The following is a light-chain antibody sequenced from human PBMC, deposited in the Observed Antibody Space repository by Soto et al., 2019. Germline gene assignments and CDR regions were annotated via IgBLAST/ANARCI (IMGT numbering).Light chain of an antibody. Sequence: EIVLTQSPGTLSLSPGERATLSCRASQSVSSNFLAWYQQKPGQAPRLLIYAASSRATGIPDRFSGSGSETDFTLTISRLEPEDFAVYYCQQYDSLPRTFGHGTKVEIK. CDR3: QQYDSLPRT. J-gene: IGKJ1*01. CDR2: AAS. CDR1: QSVSSNF. V-gene: IGKV3-20*01.